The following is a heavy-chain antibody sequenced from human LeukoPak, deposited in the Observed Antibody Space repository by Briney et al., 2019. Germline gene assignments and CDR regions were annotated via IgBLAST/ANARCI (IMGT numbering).Heavy chain of an antibody. J-gene: IGHJ4*02. CDR1: GYSFTNYK. D-gene: IGHD5-12*01. CDR3: ARATSPIAYDWNS. Sequence: ASVKVSCKASGYSFTNYKIHWLRQAPGQGLQWMGIIDPSGPSVTYAQIFKGRLIVTRDTSTGTVYMQLSSLRSEDSAMYYCARATSPIAYDWNSWGQGTLVTVSS. CDR2: IDPSGPSV. V-gene: IGHV1-46*01.